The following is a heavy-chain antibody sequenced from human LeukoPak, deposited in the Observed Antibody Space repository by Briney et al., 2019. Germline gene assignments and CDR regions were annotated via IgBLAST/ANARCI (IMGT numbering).Heavy chain of an antibody. Sequence: ASVKVSYKASGYTFTSYGISWVRQAPGQGLEWMGWISAYNGNTNYAQKLQGRVTMTTDTSTSTAYMELRSLRSDDTAVYYCARDPYRYFTTLSRIQGPEYFQHWGQGTLVTVSS. J-gene: IGHJ1*01. CDR1: GYTFTSYG. D-gene: IGHD2/OR15-2a*01. CDR3: ARDPYRYFTTLSRIQGPEYFQH. V-gene: IGHV1-18*01. CDR2: ISAYNGNT.